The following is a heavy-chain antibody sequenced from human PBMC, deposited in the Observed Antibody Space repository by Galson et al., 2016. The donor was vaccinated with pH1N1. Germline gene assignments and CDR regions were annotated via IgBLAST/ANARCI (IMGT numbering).Heavy chain of an antibody. Sequence: SLRLSCAASGFAFDDFAMHWVRHVPGKGLEWVSGISWNSNSIGYADSVKGRFTISRDSAKKSLFLQMNSLRVEDTALYYCANGAGRDYFGSGSFNYWGQGTQVTVSS. J-gene: IGHJ4*02. CDR2: ISWNSNSI. V-gene: IGHV3-9*01. D-gene: IGHD3-10*01. CDR1: GFAFDDFA. CDR3: ANGAGRDYFGSGSFNY.